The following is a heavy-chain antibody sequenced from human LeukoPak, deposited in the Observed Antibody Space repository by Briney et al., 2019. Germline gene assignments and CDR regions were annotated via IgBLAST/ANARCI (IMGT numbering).Heavy chain of an antibody. Sequence: SETLSLTCTVSGDSISTSTYAWGWIRQSPGKGLEWIGSIHYSGNTYSNPSLKSRVTISVDTSKNQFSLQVRSVTAADTAVYYCARQWDYWGQGTLVTVSS. V-gene: IGHV4-39*01. CDR3: ARQWDY. J-gene: IGHJ4*02. CDR1: GDSISTSTYA. CDR2: IHYSGNT.